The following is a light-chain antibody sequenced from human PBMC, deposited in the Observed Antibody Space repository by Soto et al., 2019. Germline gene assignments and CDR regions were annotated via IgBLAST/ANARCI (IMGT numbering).Light chain of an antibody. Sequence: MTQSPATLSVSPGERATLSCRTSLSVSVYLDWYQQKPGQAPRLLISDASNRATGIPARFSGSGSGTDFTLTISSLEPEDFAVYYCHQRQYWPPITFAQGTRLEIK. CDR3: HQRQYWPPIT. CDR2: DAS. J-gene: IGKJ5*01. CDR1: LSVSVY. V-gene: IGKV3-11*01.